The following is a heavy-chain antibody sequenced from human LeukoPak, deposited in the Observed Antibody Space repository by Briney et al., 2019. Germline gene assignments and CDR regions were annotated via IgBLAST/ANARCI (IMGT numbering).Heavy chain of an antibody. CDR2: IYYSGST. J-gene: IGHJ4*02. Sequence: SETLSLTCTVSGGSISSYYWNWIWQPPGKGLEWLGYIYYSGSTKYNPSLESRVTISVDTSKDQFSLKLNSVTAADTALYYCARGGAFYFDLDYWGQGTLVTVSS. V-gene: IGHV4-59*01. D-gene: IGHD3-22*01. CDR1: GGSISSYY. CDR3: ARGGAFYFDLDY.